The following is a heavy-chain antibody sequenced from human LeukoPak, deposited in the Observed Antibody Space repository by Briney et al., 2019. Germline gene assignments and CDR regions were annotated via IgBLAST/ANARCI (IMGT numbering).Heavy chain of an antibody. D-gene: IGHD1-1*01. J-gene: IGHJ4*02. CDR1: GFTFSNYW. CDR3: AKGTYGRLESGYFDY. Sequence: GGSLRLSCAASGFTFSNYWMNWVRQAPGKGLEWVSAISGSGGSTYYADSVKGRFTISRDNSKNTLYLQMNSLRAEDTAVYYCAKGTYGRLESGYFDYWGQGTLDTVSS. V-gene: IGHV3-23*01. CDR2: ISGSGGST.